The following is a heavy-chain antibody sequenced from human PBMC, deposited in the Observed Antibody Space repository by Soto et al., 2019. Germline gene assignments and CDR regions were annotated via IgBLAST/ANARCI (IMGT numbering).Heavy chain of an antibody. Sequence: QVQLVQSGAEVKKPGASVKVSCKASGYTFTGYYMHWVRQAPGQGLEWMGWINPIFGTANYAQKFQGRVRITADESTSTAYMDLSSLRSEDTAVYYCARVRAGSSLESYFDYWGQGTLVSVSS. V-gene: IGHV1-69*01. J-gene: IGHJ4*02. CDR2: INPIFGTA. CDR1: GYTFTGYY. D-gene: IGHD6-6*01. CDR3: ARVRAGSSLESYFDY.